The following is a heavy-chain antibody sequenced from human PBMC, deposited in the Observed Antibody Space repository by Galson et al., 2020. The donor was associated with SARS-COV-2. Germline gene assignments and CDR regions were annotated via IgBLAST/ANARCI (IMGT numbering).Heavy chain of an antibody. CDR1: GYTFTSYW. CDR3: ARLRRYNSGPNWFDP. D-gene: IGHD6-19*01. Sequence: GESLKISCKGSGYTFTSYWIGWVRQMPGKGLELMGIIYPGDSDTTYSPSFQGQITISADKSISTAYLQWTSLKASDTAMYYCARLRRYNSGPNWFDPWGQGTLVTVSS. J-gene: IGHJ5*02. CDR2: IYPGDSDT. V-gene: IGHV5-51*01.